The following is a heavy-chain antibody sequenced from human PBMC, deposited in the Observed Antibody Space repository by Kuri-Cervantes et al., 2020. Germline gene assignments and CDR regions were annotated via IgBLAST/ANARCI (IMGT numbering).Heavy chain of an antibody. V-gene: IGHV4-28*01. CDR3: ARMSWRYGSGDFDY. D-gene: IGHD5-24*01. J-gene: IGHJ4*02. CDR1: GYSISSSNW. Sequence: SETLSLTCAVSGYSISSSNWWGWIRQPPGKGLEWIGYIYYSGSTYYNPSLKSRVTMSVDTSKNQFSLKLSSVTAVDTAVYYCARMSWRYGSGDFDYWGQGTLVTVSS. CDR2: IYYSGST.